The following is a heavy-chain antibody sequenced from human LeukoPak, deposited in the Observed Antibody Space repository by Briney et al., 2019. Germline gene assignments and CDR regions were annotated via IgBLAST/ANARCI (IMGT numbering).Heavy chain of an antibody. J-gene: IGHJ4*02. CDR1: GGSISSRSYY. V-gene: IGHV4-39*01. Sequence: SETLSLTCTVSGGSISSRSYYWGWIRQPPGKGLEWIGSIYYSGTTYYNPSLKSRVTISVDTSKNQFSLELSSVTAADTAVYYCARHEYYDFWSGYFEYWGQGTLVTVSS. CDR3: ARHEYYDFWSGYFEY. D-gene: IGHD3-3*01. CDR2: IYYSGTT.